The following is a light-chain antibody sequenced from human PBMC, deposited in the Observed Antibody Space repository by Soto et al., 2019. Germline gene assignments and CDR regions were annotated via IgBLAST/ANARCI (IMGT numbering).Light chain of an antibody. V-gene: IGKV3-15*01. CDR2: GAS. Sequence: EIVMTQSPATLSVSPGERATLSCRASQSISSNLAWYQQKPGQAPRLLIYGASSRATGIPDRFSGSGSGTEFTLTISSLQSEDFAIYSSPQYHRWRDFGQ. CDR3: PQYHRWRD. CDR1: QSISSN. J-gene: IGKJ2*01.